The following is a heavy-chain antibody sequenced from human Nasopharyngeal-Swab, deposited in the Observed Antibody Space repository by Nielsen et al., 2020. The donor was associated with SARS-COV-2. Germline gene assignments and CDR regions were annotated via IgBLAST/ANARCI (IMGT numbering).Heavy chain of an antibody. J-gene: IGHJ3*02. CDR1: GFPFRNYY. D-gene: IGHD2-21*02. V-gene: IGHV3-7*04. CDR3: ARESVVTGMDDATDI. CDR2: IKQGGSEQ. Sequence: GESLTISCAASGFPFRNYYMTWVRQPPGKGLEWVANIKQGGSEQFYVDSVKGRFTISRDDAKNSVYLQMNSLRAEDTAVYYCARESVVTGMDDATDIWGQGTMVTVSS.